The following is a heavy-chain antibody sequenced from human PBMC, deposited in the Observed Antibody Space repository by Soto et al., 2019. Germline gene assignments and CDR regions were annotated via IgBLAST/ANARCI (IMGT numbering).Heavy chain of an antibody. CDR1: GGSISSSSYY. V-gene: IGHV4-39*01. J-gene: IGHJ4*02. Sequence: SETLSLTCTVSGGSISSSSYYWGWIRQPPGKGLEWIGSIYYSGSTYYNPSLKRRVTISVDTSKNQFSLKLSSVTAADTAVYYCARHVRSNSENFDYWGQGTLVTVSS. CDR2: IYYSGST. D-gene: IGHD3-10*02. CDR3: ARHVRSNSENFDY.